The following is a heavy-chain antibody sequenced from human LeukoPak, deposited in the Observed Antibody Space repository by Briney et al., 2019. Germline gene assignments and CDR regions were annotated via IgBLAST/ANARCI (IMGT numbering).Heavy chain of an antibody. CDR3: AIVHSGSYYHAFGI. Sequence: ASVKVSCKASGGTFSSYTISWVRQAPGQGLEWMGRIIPILGIANYAQKFQGRVTITADKSTSTAYMELSSLRSEDTAVYYCAIVHSGSYYHAFGIWGQGTMVTVSS. CDR1: GGTFSSYT. V-gene: IGHV1-69*02. CDR2: IIPILGIA. J-gene: IGHJ3*02. D-gene: IGHD1-26*01.